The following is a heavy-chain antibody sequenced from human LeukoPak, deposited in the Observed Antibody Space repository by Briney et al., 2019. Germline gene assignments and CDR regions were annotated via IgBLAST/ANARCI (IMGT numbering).Heavy chain of an antibody. CDR2: IYHSGST. V-gene: IGHV4-61*09. Sequence: NTSQTLSLTCTVSGGSISSGSYYWSWIRQPAGKGLEWIGEIYHSGSTNYNLSLKSRVTISVDKSKNQFSLKLSSVTAADTAVYYCAGGYSYGSTYYYMDVWGKGTTVTISS. D-gene: IGHD5-18*01. CDR3: AGGYSYGSTYYYMDV. J-gene: IGHJ6*03. CDR1: GGSISSGSYY.